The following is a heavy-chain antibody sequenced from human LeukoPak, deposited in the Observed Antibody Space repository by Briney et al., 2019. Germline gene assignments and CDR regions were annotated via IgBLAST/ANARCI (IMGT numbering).Heavy chain of an antibody. CDR3: AGGITMIPYILDY. V-gene: IGHV4-59*01. Sequence: SETLSLTCTVSGGSISSYYWSWIRQPPGKGLEWIGYIYYSGSTNYNPSLKSRVTISVDTSKDHFSLKLSSVTAADTAVYYCAGGITMIPYILDYWGQGTLVTVSS. D-gene: IGHD3-22*01. J-gene: IGHJ4*02. CDR2: IYYSGST. CDR1: GGSISSYY.